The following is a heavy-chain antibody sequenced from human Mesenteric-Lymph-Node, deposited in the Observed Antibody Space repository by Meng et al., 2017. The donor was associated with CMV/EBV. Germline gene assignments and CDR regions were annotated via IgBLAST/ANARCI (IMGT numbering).Heavy chain of an antibody. CDR3: AKDRLLPFEELIPYYFDY. D-gene: IGHD1-26*01. CDR2: ISGSGGST. CDR1: GFTFSSYA. Sequence: GGSLRLSCAASGFTFSSYAMSWVRQAPGKGLEWVSTISGSGGSTYYADSVKGRFTISRDNSKNTLYLQMNSLRAEDTAVYYCAKDRLLPFEELIPYYFDYWGQGTLVTVSS. J-gene: IGHJ4*02. V-gene: IGHV3-23*01.